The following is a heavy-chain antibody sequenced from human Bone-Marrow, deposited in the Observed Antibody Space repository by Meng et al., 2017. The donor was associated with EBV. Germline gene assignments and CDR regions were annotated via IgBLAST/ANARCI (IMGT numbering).Heavy chain of an antibody. D-gene: IGHD2-15*01. V-gene: IGHV1-2*06. J-gene: IGHJ5*02. Sequence: QGQLVQSGAEVKKPGASVKVSCKASGYTFTDYFMYWVRLAPGQGPEWMGRINPKSGATNYAQKFQGRVTMTRDTSIDTVCMELTSLRSDDTAVYYCARERGSRYYWLDPWGQGTLVTVSS. CDR3: ARERGSRYYWLDP. CDR1: GYTFTDYF. CDR2: INPKSGAT.